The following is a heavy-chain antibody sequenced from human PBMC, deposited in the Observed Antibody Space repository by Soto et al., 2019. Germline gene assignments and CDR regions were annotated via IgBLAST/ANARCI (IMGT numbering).Heavy chain of an antibody. V-gene: IGHV4-39*01. J-gene: IGHJ4*02. CDR3: ATRANSHEYFDF. CDR1: GGSISSSSYY. CDR2: IYYSGST. Sequence: PSETLSLTCTVSGGSISSSSYYWGWIRQPPGKGLEWIGSIYYSGSTYYNPSLKSRVTISVDTSKNQFSLKLSSVTAADTAVYYCATRANSHEYFDFWGQGTGVTVSS. D-gene: IGHD4-4*01.